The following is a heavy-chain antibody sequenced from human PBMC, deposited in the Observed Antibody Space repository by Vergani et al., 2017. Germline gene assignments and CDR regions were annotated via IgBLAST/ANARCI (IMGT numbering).Heavy chain of an antibody. CDR2: ISYDGSNK. CDR1: GFTFSSYA. Sequence: QVQLVESGGGVVQPGRSLRLSCAASGFTFSSYAMHWVRQAPGKGLEWVAVISYDGSNKYYADSVKGRVTISRDNSKNTLYLQMNSLRAEDTAVYYCARDPSPFIAAAGTPWFDPWGQGTLVTVSS. CDR3: ARDPSPFIAAAGTPWFDP. V-gene: IGHV3-30-3*01. D-gene: IGHD6-13*01. J-gene: IGHJ5*02.